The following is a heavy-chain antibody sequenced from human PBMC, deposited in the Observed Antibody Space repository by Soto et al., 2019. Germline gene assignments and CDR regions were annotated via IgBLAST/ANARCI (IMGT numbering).Heavy chain of an antibody. V-gene: IGHV3-23*01. D-gene: IGHD6-6*01. CDR2: ISASGGGT. Sequence: EVQLLESGGGVVQPGGSLRLSCAASGFAFSTYAMGWVRQAPGKGLEWVSVISASGGGTYYADSVKGRFTISRDNSKDTLYLQINSLSADDTAVYYCAKGSSSSRSGWFDPWGQGTLVTVSS. CDR1: GFAFSTYA. J-gene: IGHJ5*02. CDR3: AKGSSSSRSGWFDP.